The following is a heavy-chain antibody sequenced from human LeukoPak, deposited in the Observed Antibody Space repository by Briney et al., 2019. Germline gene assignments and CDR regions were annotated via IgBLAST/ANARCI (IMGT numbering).Heavy chain of an antibody. V-gene: IGHV4-31*03. CDR3: ARVRDYGDYSAYYFDY. Sequence: SQTLSLTCTVSGGSISSGGYYWSWIRQHPGKGLEWIGYIYYSGSTYYNPSLKSRVTISVDTSKNQFSLKLSSVTAADTAVYYCARVRDYGDYSAYYFDYWGQGTLVTVSS. J-gene: IGHJ4*02. CDR1: GGSISSGGYY. D-gene: IGHD4-17*01. CDR2: IYYSGST.